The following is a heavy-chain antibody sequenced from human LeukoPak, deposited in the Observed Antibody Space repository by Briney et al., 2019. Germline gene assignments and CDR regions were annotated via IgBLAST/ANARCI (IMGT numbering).Heavy chain of an antibody. Sequence: SETLSLTCVVSGYSINSGYYWGWIRQPPGKGLEWIGSIYHSGSTYYNPSLKSRVTISVDTSKNQFSLKVRSMTAADTAVYYCAREGPRDAFDIWGQGTMVTVSS. CDR1: GYSINSGYY. J-gene: IGHJ3*02. CDR2: IYHSGST. CDR3: AREGPRDAFDI. V-gene: IGHV4-38-2*02.